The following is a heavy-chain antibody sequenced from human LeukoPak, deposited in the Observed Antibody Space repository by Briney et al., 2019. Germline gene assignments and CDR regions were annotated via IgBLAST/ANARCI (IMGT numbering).Heavy chain of an antibody. CDR2: IWYDGSNK. CDR3: ARVGPMATMEY. D-gene: IGHD5-24*01. CDR1: GFTFSSYG. J-gene: IGHJ4*02. Sequence: GGSLRLSCAASGFTFSSYGMHWVRQAPGKGLEWVAVIWYDGSNKYYADSVKGRFTISRDNSKNTLYLQMNSLRAEDTAVYYCARVGPMATMEYWGQGTLVTVSS. V-gene: IGHV3-33*01.